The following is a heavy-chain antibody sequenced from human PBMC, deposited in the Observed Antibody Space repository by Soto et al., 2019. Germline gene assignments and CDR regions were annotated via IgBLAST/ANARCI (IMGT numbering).Heavy chain of an antibody. CDR1: GFTLSSYW. J-gene: IGHJ4*02. CDR2: IKQDGSEQ. CDR3: ARGSSLKY. Sequence: EVQLVESGGGLVQPGGSLRLSCVGSGFTLSSYWRNWARQAPGKGLEWLANIKQDGSEQHYVDSVKARFAISRDNAQKSVFLHMSSLRDEDAAVYYCARGSSLKYWGQGTLVTVSS. V-gene: IGHV3-7*01. D-gene: IGHD6-13*01.